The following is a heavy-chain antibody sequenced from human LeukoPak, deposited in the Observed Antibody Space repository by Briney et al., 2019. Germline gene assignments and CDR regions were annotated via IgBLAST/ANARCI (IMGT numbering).Heavy chain of an antibody. CDR3: AREGPSIVGTTGSYYYYYMDV. CDR2: INPDSGAT. J-gene: IGHJ6*03. CDR1: GYTFTDYY. D-gene: IGHD1-26*01. V-gene: IGHV1-2*02. Sequence: ASVKVSCKASGYTFTDYYIHWVRQAPGQGLEWMGWINPDSGATNYAQKLQGRVTMTTDTSTSTAYMELRSLRSDDTAVYYCAREGPSIVGTTGSYYYYYMDVWGKGTTVTVSS.